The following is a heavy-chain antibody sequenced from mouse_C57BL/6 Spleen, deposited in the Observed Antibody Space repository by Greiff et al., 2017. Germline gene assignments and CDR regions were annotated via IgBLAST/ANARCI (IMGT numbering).Heavy chain of an antibody. D-gene: IGHD2-13*01. CDR2: INPSNGGT. V-gene: IGHV1-53*01. J-gene: IGHJ3*01. CDR1: GYTFTSYW. CDR3: ARKDLYCDAGTWFAY. Sequence: QVQLQQSGTELVKPGASVKLSCKASGYTFTSYWMHWVKQRPGQGLEWIGNINPSNGGTNYNEKFKSKATLTVDKSSSTAYMQLSSLTSEDAAVYYCARKDLYCDAGTWFAYWGQGTLVTVSA.